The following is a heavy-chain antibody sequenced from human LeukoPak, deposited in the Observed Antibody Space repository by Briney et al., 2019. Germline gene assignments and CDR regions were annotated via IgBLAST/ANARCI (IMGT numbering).Heavy chain of an antibody. CDR1: GFTSSSYS. Sequence: PGGSLRLSCADSGFTSSSYSMHWVRQAPGEGLQWVSSISDDSNYIFYADSVKGRFTISRDNAKNSLFLQMNSLRAEDTAVYYCARPGPDAFDIWGQGTMVTVSS. V-gene: IGHV3-21*01. CDR2: ISDDSNYI. J-gene: IGHJ3*02. CDR3: ARPGPDAFDI.